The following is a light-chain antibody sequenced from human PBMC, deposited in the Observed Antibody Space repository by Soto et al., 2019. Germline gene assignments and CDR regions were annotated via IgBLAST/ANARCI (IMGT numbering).Light chain of an antibody. Sequence: EIVLTQSPGTLSSSPGERATLSCSASQSVSSSYLAWYQHKPGQAPRLLIYASSSRATGIPARFGGSGSGTDFTLTSSRLEPGDFGVYYCQQYGVSSWTFGQGTKVEIK. CDR2: ASS. CDR3: QQYGVSSWT. J-gene: IGKJ1*01. V-gene: IGKV3-20*01. CDR1: QSVSSSY.